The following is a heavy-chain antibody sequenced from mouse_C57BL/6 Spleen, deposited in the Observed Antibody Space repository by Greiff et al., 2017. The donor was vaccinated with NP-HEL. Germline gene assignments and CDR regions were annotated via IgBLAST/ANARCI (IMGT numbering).Heavy chain of an antibody. CDR1: GYSITSGYY. Sequence: EVQLQQSGPGLVKPSQSLSLTCSVTGYSITSGYYWNWIRQFPGNKLEWMGYISYDGSNNYNPSLKNRISITRDTSKNQFFLKLNSVTTEDTATYYCAPAPLYWYFDVWGTGTTVTVSS. V-gene: IGHV3-6*01. J-gene: IGHJ1*03. CDR2: ISYDGSN. CDR3: APAPLYWYFDV.